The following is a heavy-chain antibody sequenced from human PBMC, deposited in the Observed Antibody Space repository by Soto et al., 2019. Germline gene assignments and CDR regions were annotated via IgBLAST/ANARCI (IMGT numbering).Heavy chain of an antibody. CDR2: ISAYNGNT. CDR3: ARNLELNIVVVPAATDFDY. D-gene: IGHD2-2*01. Sequence: ASVKVSCKASGYTFTSYGISWVRQAPGQGLEWMGWISAYNGNTNYAQKLQGRVTMTTDTSTSTAYMELRSLRSDDTAVYYCARNLELNIVVVPAATDFDYWGQGTLVTVSS. J-gene: IGHJ4*02. V-gene: IGHV1-18*01. CDR1: GYTFTSYG.